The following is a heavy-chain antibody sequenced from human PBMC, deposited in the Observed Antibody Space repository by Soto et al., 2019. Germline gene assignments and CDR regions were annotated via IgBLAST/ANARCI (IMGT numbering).Heavy chain of an antibody. V-gene: IGHV5-51*01. CDR3: ARRGPGSYEGAGWFDP. CDR1: GYEFNTDW. D-gene: IGHD3-10*01. Sequence: GESPKTYCQGSGYEFNTDWIGWVSKMPGTGRGWRGISYPGGSDTRDNPSFQGQVTISAEKSSGTVYLQWGSLKAWDSAMYYCARRGPGSYEGAGWFDPLGQGTLVTVSS. CDR2: SYPGGSDT. J-gene: IGHJ5*02.